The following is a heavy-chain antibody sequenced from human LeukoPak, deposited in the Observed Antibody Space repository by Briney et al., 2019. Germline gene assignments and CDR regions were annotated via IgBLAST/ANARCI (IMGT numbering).Heavy chain of an antibody. D-gene: IGHD5-18*01. Sequence: RGSLRLSCAASSFHFSNAWMSWVAQAPGKGLGWVGGICSNSDGGTIDYAAPVKGRYTISRDDAPDTLYLQMNTLKTQDTAVYYCTTVGWMKLWSIDFWGQGTLVTVSS. V-gene: IGHV3-15*01. CDR1: SFHFSNAW. CDR2: ICSNSDGGTI. CDR3: TTVGWMKLWSIDF. J-gene: IGHJ4*02.